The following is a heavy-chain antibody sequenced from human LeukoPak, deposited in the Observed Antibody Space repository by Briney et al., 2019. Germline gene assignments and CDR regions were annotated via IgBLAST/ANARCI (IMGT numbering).Heavy chain of an antibody. V-gene: IGHV4-34*01. J-gene: IGHJ4*02. D-gene: IGHD6-6*01. CDR3: VTSYSSSPWGMDY. CDR1: GGSFSGYY. Sequence: PSETLSLTCAVYGGSFSGYYWSWIRQPPGKGLEWIGEINHSGSTNYNPSLKSRVTISVDTSKNQFSLKLSSVTAADTAVYYCVTSYSSSPWGMDYWGQGTLVTVSS. CDR2: INHSGST.